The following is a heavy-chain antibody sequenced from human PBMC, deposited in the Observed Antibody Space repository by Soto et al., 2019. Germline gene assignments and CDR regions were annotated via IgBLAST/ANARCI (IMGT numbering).Heavy chain of an antibody. CDR1: GFTFSSYG. CDR3: AREGSGDHGYFDY. J-gene: IGHJ4*02. V-gene: IGHV3-33*01. Sequence: QVQLVESGGGVVQPGRSLRLSCAASGFTFSSYGMHWVRQAPGKGLEWVAVIWYDGSNKYYADSVKGRFTISRDNSKNTLYLQMNSLRAEATAVYYCAREGSGDHGYFDYWGQGTLVTVSS. D-gene: IGHD4-17*01. CDR2: IWYDGSNK.